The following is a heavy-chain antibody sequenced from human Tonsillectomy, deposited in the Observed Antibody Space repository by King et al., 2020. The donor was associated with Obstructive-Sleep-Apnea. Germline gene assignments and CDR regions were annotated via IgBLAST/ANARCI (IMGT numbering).Heavy chain of an antibody. D-gene: IGHD5-18*01. CDR2: IYYTGST. CDR3: ASVRYSYGYLSAFDI. Sequence: LQLQESGPGLVKPSETLSLTCTVSGGSISSSSYYWCWIRPPPGKGLEWIESIYYTGSTYYNPSLKSRVTRSVDTSKNQFSLKLSSVTAADTAVYYCASVRYSYGYLSAFDIWGQGTMVTVSS. V-gene: IGHV4-39*07. CDR1: GGSISSSSYY. J-gene: IGHJ3*02.